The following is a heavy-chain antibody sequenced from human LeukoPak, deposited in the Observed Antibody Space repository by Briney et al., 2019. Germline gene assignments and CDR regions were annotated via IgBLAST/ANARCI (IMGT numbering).Heavy chain of an antibody. V-gene: IGHV4-34*01. CDR2: INHSGST. Sequence: SETLSLTCTVSGGSISSYYWSWIRQPPGKGLEWIGEINHSGSTNYNPSLKSRVTISVDTSKNQFSLKLSSVTAADTAVYYCARGSGPRYYYYYGMDVWGQGTTVTVSS. CDR3: ARGSGPRYYYYYGMDV. D-gene: IGHD6-19*01. J-gene: IGHJ6*02. CDR1: GGSISSYY.